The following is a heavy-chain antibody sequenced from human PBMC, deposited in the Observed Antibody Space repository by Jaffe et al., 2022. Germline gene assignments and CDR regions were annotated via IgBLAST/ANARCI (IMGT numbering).Heavy chain of an antibody. CDR1: GGTFSSYA. V-gene: IGHV1-69*01. CDR3: ASHDYGDYASRHWYFDL. CDR2: IIPIFGTA. J-gene: IGHJ2*01. D-gene: IGHD4-17*01. Sequence: QVQLVQSGAEVKKPGSSVKVSCKASGGTFSSYAISWVRQAPGQGLEWMGGIIPIFGTANYAQKFQGRVTITADESTSTAYMELSSLRSEDTAVYYCASHDYGDYASRHWYFDLWGRGTLVTVSS.